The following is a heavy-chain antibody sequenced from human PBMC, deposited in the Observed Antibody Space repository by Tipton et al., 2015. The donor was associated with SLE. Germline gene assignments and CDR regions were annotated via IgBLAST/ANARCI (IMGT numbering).Heavy chain of an antibody. V-gene: IGHV4-61*09. J-gene: IGHJ6*02. Sequence: TLSLTCTVSGGSISSGSYYWSWIRRPAGKGLEWIGHIYTSGSANYNPSLKSRVTISVDTSKNQFSLKLSSVTAADTAVYYCAREWWELDYYYYYGMDVWGQGTTVTVSS. CDR1: GGSISSGSYY. CDR3: AREWWELDYYYYYGMDV. D-gene: IGHD1-26*01. CDR2: IYTSGSA.